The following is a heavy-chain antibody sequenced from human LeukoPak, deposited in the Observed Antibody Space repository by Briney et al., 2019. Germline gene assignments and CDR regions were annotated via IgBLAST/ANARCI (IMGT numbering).Heavy chain of an antibody. CDR2: ISRISNYI. Sequence: GGSLRLSCAASRFPFSTYSMNWVRQAPGKGLEWVSSISRISNYIYADSVKGRFTISRDNAKNSLYLQMNSLRAEDTAVYYCARDRREGIVATVDAFDIWGQGTMVTVSS. V-gene: IGHV3-21*01. CDR3: ARDRREGIVATVDAFDI. D-gene: IGHD5-12*01. CDR1: RFPFSTYS. J-gene: IGHJ3*02.